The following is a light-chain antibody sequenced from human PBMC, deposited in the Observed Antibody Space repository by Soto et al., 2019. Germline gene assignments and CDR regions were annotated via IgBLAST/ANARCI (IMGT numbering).Light chain of an antibody. CDR1: QSVSSN. V-gene: IGKV3-15*01. CDR3: QQYNNWLTWT. J-gene: IGKJ1*01. Sequence: VTTQSPSTLSVSAGERSTLACIASQSVSSNLAWYQQKPGQAPRLLIYGASTRAAGIPARFSGSGSGTDFTLTISSLQSEDIAVYYCQQYNNWLTWTFGQGTKVDIK. CDR2: GAS.